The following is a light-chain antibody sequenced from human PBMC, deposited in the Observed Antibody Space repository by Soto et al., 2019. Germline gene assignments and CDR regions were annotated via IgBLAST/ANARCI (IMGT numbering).Light chain of an antibody. CDR1: QSVSSN. J-gene: IGKJ2*01. CDR2: GAS. V-gene: IGKV3-15*01. CDR3: QQYNNWPGT. Sequence: EIVMTQSPATLSVSPGERATLSCSDSQSVSSNLAWYQQKPGQAPRLLIYGASTRSTGIPARFSGSGSGTEFTLTISSLQSEDFAVYYCQQYNNWPGTFGQGTKREIK.